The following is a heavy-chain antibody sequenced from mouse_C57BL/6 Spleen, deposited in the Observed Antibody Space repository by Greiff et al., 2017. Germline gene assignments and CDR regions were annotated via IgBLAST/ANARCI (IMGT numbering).Heavy chain of an antibody. V-gene: IGHV1-64*01. J-gene: IGHJ2*01. CDR1: GYTFTSYW. CDR3: AGTGTDYFDY. CDR2: IHPNSGST. D-gene: IGHD4-1*01. Sequence: VQLQQPGAELVKPGASVKLSCKASGYTFTSYWMHWVKQRPGQGLEWIGMIHPNSGSTNYNEKFKSKATLTVDKSSSTAYMQLSSLTSDDSAVYYCAGTGTDYFDYWGQGTTLTVSS.